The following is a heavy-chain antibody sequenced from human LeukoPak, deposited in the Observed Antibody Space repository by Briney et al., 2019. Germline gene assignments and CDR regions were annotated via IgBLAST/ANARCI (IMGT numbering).Heavy chain of an antibody. V-gene: IGHV4-59*01. Sequence: PSETLSLTCSVSGDSITTAYWNWIWQPPGPGLEWIGSIFYSGNTKYNPALQSRVTISVDTSKNQFSLAVNSVTAADTAVYYCARGRLSPSAFRPFEHWGRGTLVTVSS. CDR3: ARGRLSPSAFRPFEH. CDR2: IFYSGNT. CDR1: GDSITTAY. J-gene: IGHJ4*02. D-gene: IGHD2/OR15-2a*01.